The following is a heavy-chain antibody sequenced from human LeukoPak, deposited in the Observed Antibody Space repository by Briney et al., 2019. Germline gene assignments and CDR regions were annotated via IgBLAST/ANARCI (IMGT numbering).Heavy chain of an antibody. J-gene: IGHJ4*02. CDR2: IKQDGNEK. D-gene: IGHD6-25*01. V-gene: IGHV3-7*05. CDR1: GFTFSNYW. Sequence: GGSLRLSCAASGFTFSNYWMTWVRQAPGKGLEWVANIKQDGNEKYYVDSVKGRFTISRDSAESSLYLQMNSLRAEDTAVYYCARGLRGDHFDFWGQGTLVTVSP. CDR3: ARGLRGDHFDF.